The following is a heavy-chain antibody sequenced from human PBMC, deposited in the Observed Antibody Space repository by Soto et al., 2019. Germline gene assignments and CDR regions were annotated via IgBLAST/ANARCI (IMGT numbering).Heavy chain of an antibody. J-gene: IGHJ4*02. Sequence: GGSLRLSCAVSGFTFSGYGMHWVRQAPGKGLEWVAVISYDGSKKYYADSVKGRFTISRDNSKDTLYLQMNSLRAEDTAVYYCAKTIAVAGLHYFDYWGQGTPVTVSS. V-gene: IGHV3-30*18. CDR3: AKTIAVAGLHYFDY. CDR2: ISYDGSKK. CDR1: GFTFSGYG. D-gene: IGHD6-19*01.